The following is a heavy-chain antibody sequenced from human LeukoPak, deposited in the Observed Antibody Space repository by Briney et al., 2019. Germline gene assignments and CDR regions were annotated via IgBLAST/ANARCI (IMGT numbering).Heavy chain of an antibody. CDR3: ATYYYDSSGYYGIDY. CDR1: GYTLTELS. CDR2: FDPEDGET. V-gene: IGHV1-24*01. J-gene: IGHJ4*02. Sequence: ASVKVSCKVSGYTLTELSMQWVRQAPGKGVEGMGGFDPEDGETISAQKFQGRVTMTEDTSTDTAYMQLSSLRSEDTAVYYCATYYYDSSGYYGIDYWGQGTLVTVSS. D-gene: IGHD3-22*01.